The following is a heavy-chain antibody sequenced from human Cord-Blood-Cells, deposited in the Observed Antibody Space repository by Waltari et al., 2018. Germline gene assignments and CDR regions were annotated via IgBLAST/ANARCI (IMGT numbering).Heavy chain of an antibody. V-gene: IGHV4-39*01. D-gene: IGHD6-19*01. CDR3: ARQPSSGWYYYYYGMDV. Sequence: QLQLQESGPGLVKPSETLSLTCTVSGGSISSISYYWGWIRQPPGKGLEWIGSIYYSGSTYYNPSLKSRVTISVDTSKNQFSLKLSSVTAADTAVYYCARQPSSGWYYYYYGMDVWGQGTTVTVSS. J-gene: IGHJ6*02. CDR1: GGSISSISYY. CDR2: IYYSGST.